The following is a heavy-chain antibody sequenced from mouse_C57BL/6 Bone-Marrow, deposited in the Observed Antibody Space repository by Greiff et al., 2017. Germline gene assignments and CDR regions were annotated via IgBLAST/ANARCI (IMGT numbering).Heavy chain of an antibody. CDR2: IRLKSDNYAT. J-gene: IGHJ2*01. CDR3: TVAFYYGYPYYFDY. V-gene: IGHV6-3*01. CDR1: GFTFSNYW. Sequence: EVMLVESGGGLVQPGGSMKLSCVASGFTFSNYWMNWVRQSPEKGLEWVAQIRLKSDNYATHYAESVKGRFTISRDDSKSSVYPQMNNLRAEDTGIYYRTVAFYYGYPYYFDYWGQGTTLTVSS. D-gene: IGHD2-2*01.